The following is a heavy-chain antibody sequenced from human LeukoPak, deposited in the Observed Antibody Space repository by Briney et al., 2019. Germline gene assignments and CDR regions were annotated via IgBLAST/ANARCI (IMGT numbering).Heavy chain of an antibody. CDR1: GGSISSYY. Sequence: PSETLSLTCTVSGGSISSYYWSWIRQPPGKGLEWIGYIYYSGSTNYNPSLKSRVTISVDTSKNQFSLKLSSVTAADTAVYYCARYYYGSGSYYNNNWFDPRGQGTLVTVSS. D-gene: IGHD3-10*01. CDR3: ARYYYGSGSYYNNNWFDP. J-gene: IGHJ5*02. V-gene: IGHV4-59*01. CDR2: IYYSGST.